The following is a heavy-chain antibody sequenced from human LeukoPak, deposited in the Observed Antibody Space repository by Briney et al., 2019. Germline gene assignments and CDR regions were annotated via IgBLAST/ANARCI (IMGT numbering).Heavy chain of an antibody. Sequence: SETLSLTCTVSGGSISGSYWSWIRQPPGKGLGWIGYIYYSGSTNYNPSLKSRVTISVDTSKNQFSLKLRSVTAADTAVYYCARGRESSGWYYFDYWGQGTLVTVSS. CDR2: IYYSGST. V-gene: IGHV4-59*08. CDR1: GGSISGSY. D-gene: IGHD6-19*01. J-gene: IGHJ4*02. CDR3: ARGRESSGWYYFDY.